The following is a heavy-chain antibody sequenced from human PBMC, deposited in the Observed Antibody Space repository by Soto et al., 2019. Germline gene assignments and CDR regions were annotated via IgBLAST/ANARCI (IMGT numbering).Heavy chain of an antibody. J-gene: IGHJ3*02. CDR3: ARGRNILTGYPPYDAFDI. Sequence: EASVKVSCKASGYTFTSYGISWVRQAPGQGLEWMGWISAYNGNTNYAQKLQGRVTMTTDTSTSTAYMELRSLRSDDTAVYYCARGRNILTGYPPYDAFDIWGQGTMVTVSS. CDR1: GYTFTSYG. V-gene: IGHV1-18*01. D-gene: IGHD3-9*01. CDR2: ISAYNGNT.